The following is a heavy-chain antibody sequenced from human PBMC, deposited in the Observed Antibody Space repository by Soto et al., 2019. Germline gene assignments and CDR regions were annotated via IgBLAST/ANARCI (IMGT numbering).Heavy chain of an antibody. D-gene: IGHD6-25*01. V-gene: IGHV4-39*01. CDR1: GGSISSSSYY. J-gene: IGHJ4*02. CDR3: ARWGGYARD. Sequence: SETLSLTCTVSGGSISSSSYYWGWIRQPPGKGLEWIGSIYYSGSTYYNPSLKSRVTISVDTSKNQFSLKLSSVTAADTAVYYCARWGGYARDWGQGTLVTVSS. CDR2: IYYSGST.